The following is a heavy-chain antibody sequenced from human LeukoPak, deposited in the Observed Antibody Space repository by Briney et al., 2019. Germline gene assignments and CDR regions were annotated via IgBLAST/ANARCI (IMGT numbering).Heavy chain of an antibody. CDR3: ASNIAARPLGYYYYYMDV. CDR1: GYTFTGYY. J-gene: IGHJ6*03. D-gene: IGHD6-6*01. Sequence: GASVKVSCKASGYTFTGYYMHWVRQAPGQGLEWMGWISAYSGNTNYAQKFQGRVTITADKSTSTAYMELSSLRSEDTAVYYCASNIAARPLGYYYYYMDVWGKGTTVTVSS. CDR2: ISAYSGNT. V-gene: IGHV1-18*04.